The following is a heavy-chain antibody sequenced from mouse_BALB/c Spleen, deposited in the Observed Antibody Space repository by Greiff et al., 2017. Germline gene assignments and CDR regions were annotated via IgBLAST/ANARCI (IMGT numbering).Heavy chain of an antibody. V-gene: IGHV5-12-1*01. CDR3: ARDYPSYYFDY. D-gene: IGHD5-5*01. J-gene: IGHJ2*01. Sequence: EVKLMESGGGLVKPGGSLKLSCAASGFAFSSYDMSWVRQTPEKRLEWVAYISSGGGSTYYPDTVKGRFTISRDNAKNTLYLQMSSLKSEDTAMYYCARDYPSYYFDYWGQGTTLTVSS. CDR2: ISSGGGST. CDR1: GFAFSSYD.